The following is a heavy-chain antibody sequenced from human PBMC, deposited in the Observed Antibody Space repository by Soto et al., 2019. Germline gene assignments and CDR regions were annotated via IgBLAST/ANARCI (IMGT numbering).Heavy chain of an antibody. V-gene: IGHV3-23*01. J-gene: IGHJ4*02. Sequence: DVQLLESGGDLVQPGGSLRLSCAASGFTFNTYGISWVRQAPGKGLQWVATISGSGKTTDYADSVKGRLTISRDNSRNKVYLQMNSLRVKGTARYYWAKDVSENSGTGIGDFWGQGTLVTVSS. CDR3: AKDVSENSGTGIGDF. CDR2: ISGSGKTT. D-gene: IGHD1-26*01. CDR1: GFTFNTYG.